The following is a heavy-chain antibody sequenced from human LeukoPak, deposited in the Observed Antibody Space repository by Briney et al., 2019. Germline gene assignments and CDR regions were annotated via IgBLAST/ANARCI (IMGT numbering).Heavy chain of an antibody. Sequence: GGSLRLSCTASGFTLNNIYMHWIRQAPGKGLEWVSVISADGTPRYADSVKGRFTMSRDSPKNTLFLQMNNLRADDTAVYYCVRGRGYITDFWGQGTLVTVSS. D-gene: IGHD5-12*01. CDR3: VRGRGYITDF. V-gene: IGHV3-53*01. CDR1: GFTLNNIY. J-gene: IGHJ4*02. CDR2: ISADGTP.